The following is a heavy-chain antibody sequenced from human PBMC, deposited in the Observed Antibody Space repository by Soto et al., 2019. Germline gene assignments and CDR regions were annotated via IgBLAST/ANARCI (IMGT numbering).Heavy chain of an antibody. D-gene: IGHD6-6*01. CDR2: IIGSAVTS. J-gene: IGHJ6*02. V-gene: IGHV3-23*01. CDR3: AKDQGHLVRYYGMDV. CDR1: GFSFSNYA. Sequence: GGSLRLSCGASGFSFSNYAMSWVRQAPGKGPEWVSVIIGSAVTSDYADSVKGRFTISRVNSKNTLYLQMNSLRAEDTAVYYCAKDQGHLVRYYGMDVWGQGTTVTVSS.